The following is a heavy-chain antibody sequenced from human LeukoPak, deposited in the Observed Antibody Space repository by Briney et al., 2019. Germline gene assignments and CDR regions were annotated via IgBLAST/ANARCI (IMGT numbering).Heavy chain of an antibody. J-gene: IGHJ4*02. Sequence: GGSLRLSCAASGFTFSSYWMHWVRQAPGKGLVWVSRINSDGSSTTYADSVKGRFTISRDNAKNTLYLQMNSLRAEDTAVYYCARDLLYYGILTGYADWGQGTLVTVSS. CDR1: GFTFSSYW. V-gene: IGHV3-74*01. D-gene: IGHD3-9*01. CDR2: INSDGSST. CDR3: ARDLLYYGILTGYAD.